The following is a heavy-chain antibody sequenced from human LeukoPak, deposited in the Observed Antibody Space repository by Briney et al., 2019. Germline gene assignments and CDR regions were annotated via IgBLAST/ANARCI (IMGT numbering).Heavy chain of an antibody. Sequence: GGSLRLSCAVSGFTFSSYSMNWVRQAPGEGLEWVSDISGSGGSTYYADSVKGRFTISRDNSKNTLYLQMNSLRAEDTAVYYCAKDRVGASENYWGQGTLVTVSS. CDR2: ISGSGGST. D-gene: IGHD1-26*01. V-gene: IGHV3-23*01. CDR1: GFTFSSYS. J-gene: IGHJ4*02. CDR3: AKDRVGASENY.